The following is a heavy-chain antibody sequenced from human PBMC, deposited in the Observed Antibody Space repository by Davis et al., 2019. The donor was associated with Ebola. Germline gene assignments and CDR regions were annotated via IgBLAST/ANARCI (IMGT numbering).Heavy chain of an antibody. CDR1: GGSISTYY. CDR3: ARSRGIVPSAIGY. D-gene: IGHD2-2*01. Sequence: GSLRLSCTVSGGSISTYYWSWIRQPPGKGLEWIGYIYYNGITNCDPSLKGRVTISVDTSKNQFSLELSSVTAADTAVYYCARSRGIVPSAIGYWGQGTLVTVSS. V-gene: IGHV4-59*08. J-gene: IGHJ4*02. CDR2: IYYNGIT.